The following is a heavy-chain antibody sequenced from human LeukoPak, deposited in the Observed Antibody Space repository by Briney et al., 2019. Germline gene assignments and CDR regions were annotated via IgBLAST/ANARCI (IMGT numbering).Heavy chain of an antibody. Sequence: SETLSLTCTVSGGSISGYYWSWIRQSPGKGLEWIGFIYNSGNAIYNPSLKSRVTISVDTSKNQISLGLSSVTAADTAVYYCARRHSTYNWFDPWGQGTLVTVSS. CDR2: IYNSGNA. CDR3: ARRHSTYNWFDP. J-gene: IGHJ5*02. V-gene: IGHV4-59*08. D-gene: IGHD2/OR15-2a*01. CDR1: GGSISGYY.